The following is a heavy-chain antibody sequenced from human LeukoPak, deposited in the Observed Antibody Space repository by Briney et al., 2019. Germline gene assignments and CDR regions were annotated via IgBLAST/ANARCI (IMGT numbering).Heavy chain of an antibody. CDR2: ISGSGGST. CDR1: GFTFSSYA. D-gene: IGHD3-3*01. J-gene: IGHJ4*02. V-gene: IGHV3-23*01. Sequence: GGSLRLSCAASGFTFSSYAMSWVRQAPGKGLEWVSAISGSGGSTYYADSVKGRFTISRDNSKNTLYLQMNSLRAEDTAVYYCAKRGYYDFPPPVGYYFDYWGRGTLVTVSS. CDR3: AKRGYYDFPPPVGYYFDY.